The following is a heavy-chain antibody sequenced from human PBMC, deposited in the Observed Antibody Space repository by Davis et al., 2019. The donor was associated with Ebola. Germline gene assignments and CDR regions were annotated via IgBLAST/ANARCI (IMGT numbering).Heavy chain of an antibody. CDR2: INPNSGGT. J-gene: IGHJ2*01. Sequence: ASVKVSCKASGYTFTGYYMHWVRQAPGQGLEWMGWINPNSGGTNYAQKFQGRVTMTRDTSISTAYMGLSRLRSDDTAVYYCASGLVRGESYWYFDLWGRGTLVTVSS. CDR3: ASGLVRGESYWYFDL. D-gene: IGHD6-6*01. V-gene: IGHV1-2*02. CDR1: GYTFTGYY.